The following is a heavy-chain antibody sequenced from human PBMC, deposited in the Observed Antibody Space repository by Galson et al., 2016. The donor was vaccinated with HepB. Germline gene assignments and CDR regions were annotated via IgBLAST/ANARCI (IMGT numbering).Heavy chain of an antibody. CDR3: ARALYDSFCYYPFYYYNGMDV. V-gene: IGHV1-3*01. Sequence: SVKVSCKASGYTFSSYGMHWVRQAPGQRLEWMGWINAGNGYTQYSQKFQGRVTITRDTSASTAYMELSSLTSEDTAVYYCARALYDSFCYYPFYYYNGMDVWGQGTTVTVSS. D-gene: IGHD3-22*01. J-gene: IGHJ6*02. CDR1: GYTFSSYG. CDR2: INAGNGYT.